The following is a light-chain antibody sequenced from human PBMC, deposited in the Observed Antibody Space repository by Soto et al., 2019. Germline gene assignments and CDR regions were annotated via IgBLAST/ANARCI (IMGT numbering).Light chain of an antibody. V-gene: IGKV1-39*01. CDR2: AAS. CDR1: QSISSY. J-gene: IGKJ2*01. Sequence: DTQMTQSPSSLSASVGDRVTITCRASQSISSYLNWYQQKPGKAPKLLIYAASSLRSGVPSRFSGSGSGTDFTLTINSLQPEDFALHYCQQSYSTPYTFGQGTKLEIK. CDR3: QQSYSTPYT.